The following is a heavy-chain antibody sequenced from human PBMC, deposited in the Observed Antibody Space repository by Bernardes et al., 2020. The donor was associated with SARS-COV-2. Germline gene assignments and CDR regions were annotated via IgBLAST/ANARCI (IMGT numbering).Heavy chain of an antibody. Sequence: GSLRLSCAASGFTVSSNYMSWVRQAPGKGLEWVSVIYSGGSTYYADSVKGRFTISRDNSKNTLYLQMNSLRAEDTAVYYCARDYDRLKRGMDVWGQGTTVTLSP. D-gene: IGHD3-9*01. CDR1: GFTVSSNY. CDR3: ARDYDRLKRGMDV. J-gene: IGHJ6*01. CDR2: IYSGGST. V-gene: IGHV3-53*01.